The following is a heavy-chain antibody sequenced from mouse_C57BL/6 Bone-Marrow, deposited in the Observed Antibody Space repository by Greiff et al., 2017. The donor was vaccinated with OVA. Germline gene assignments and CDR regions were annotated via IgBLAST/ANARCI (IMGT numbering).Heavy chain of an antibody. CDR2: IYPRDGST. J-gene: IGHJ3*01. D-gene: IGHD2-4*01. CDR1: GYTFTDHT. CDR3: ARYDYGPFAY. Sequence: QVQLQQSDAELVKPGASVKISCKVSGYTFTDHTIHWMKQRPEQGLEWIGYIYPRDGSTKYIEKFKGKATLTADTSYSTAYLQLNILTSEDSAVYFCARYDYGPFAYWGQGTLVTVSA. V-gene: IGHV1-78*01.